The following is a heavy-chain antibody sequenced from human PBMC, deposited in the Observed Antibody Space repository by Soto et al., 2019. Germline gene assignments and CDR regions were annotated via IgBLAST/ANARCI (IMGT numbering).Heavy chain of an antibody. D-gene: IGHD2-15*01. J-gene: IGHJ6*02. CDR2: VKRKIDGETT. Sequence: EVQMVECGGGLVKPGGSLRLSYAASDFSISNAWMNWVRQAPGKGMEWVGRVKRKIDGETTVYAAPVKGRFTISRDDSNNMLYLQMNSQKADDTAVYYCTTGSVEGVWCQGTTVTVSS. V-gene: IGHV3-15*07. CDR3: TTGSVEGV. CDR1: DFSISNAW.